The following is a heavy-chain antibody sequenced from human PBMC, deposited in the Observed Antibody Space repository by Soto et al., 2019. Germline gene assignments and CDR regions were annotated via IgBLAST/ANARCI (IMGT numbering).Heavy chain of an antibody. V-gene: IGHV4-4*02. CDR1: GDSISSTNW. CDR3: ARDRGIAAAGV. D-gene: IGHD6-13*01. Sequence: QVQLQESGPTLVKPSETLSLTCAVSGDSISSTNWWVWVRQPPGKGLEWIGEIYHSGNTIYNPSFKSRVTLSVDKSKNQFSLMLTSVTAADTAVYYCARDRGIAAAGVWGQGTLVTVSS. J-gene: IGHJ4*02. CDR2: IYHSGNT.